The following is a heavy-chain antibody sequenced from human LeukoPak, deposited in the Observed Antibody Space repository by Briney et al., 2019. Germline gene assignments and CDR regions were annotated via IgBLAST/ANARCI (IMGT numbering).Heavy chain of an antibody. CDR1: GYTFTSYD. J-gene: IGHJ6*04. V-gene: IGHV1-18*01. D-gene: IGHD1-26*01. Sequence: ASVKVSCKASGYTFTSYDIYWVRQATGQGLEWMGWISAYNGNTNYAQKLQGRVTMTTDTSTSTAYMEMRSLRSDDTAVYYCARNLYSGSYSPRDGMDVWGKGTTVTVSS. CDR2: ISAYNGNT. CDR3: ARNLYSGSYSPRDGMDV.